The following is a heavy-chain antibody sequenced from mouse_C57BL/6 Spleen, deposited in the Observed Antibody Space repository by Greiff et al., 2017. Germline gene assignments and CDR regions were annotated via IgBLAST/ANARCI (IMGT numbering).Heavy chain of an antibody. Sequence: EVQLVESGGGLVQPKGSLKLSCAASGFSFNTYAMNWVRQAPGKGLEWVARIRSKSNNYATYYADSVKDRFTISRDDSESMLYLQMNNLKTEDTAMYYCVRRGYGSSYVRWYFDVWGTGTTVTVSS. CDR1: GFSFNTYA. V-gene: IGHV10-1*01. D-gene: IGHD1-1*01. CDR2: IRSKSNNYAT. J-gene: IGHJ1*03. CDR3: VRRGYGSSYVRWYFDV.